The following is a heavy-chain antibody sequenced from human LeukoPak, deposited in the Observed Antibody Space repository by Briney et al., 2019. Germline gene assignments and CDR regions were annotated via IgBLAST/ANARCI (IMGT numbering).Heavy chain of an antibody. V-gene: IGHV1-18*01. J-gene: IGHJ4*02. CDR2: IKGYNGDT. CDR1: GYTFINSG. Sequence: ASVKVSCKTSGYTFINSGITWVRQAPGQGLEWMGWIKGYNGDTAYAQMFQGRFTMTIDASTSTSSMELSGLRSDDTAVYYCARDLVDYYDSSGSSCWGQGTLVTASS. D-gene: IGHD3-22*01. CDR3: ARDLVDYYDSSGSSC.